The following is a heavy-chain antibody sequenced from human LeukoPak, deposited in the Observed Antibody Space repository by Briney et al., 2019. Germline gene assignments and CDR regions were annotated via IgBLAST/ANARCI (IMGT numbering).Heavy chain of an antibody. J-gene: IGHJ5*02. CDR2: ISGSGGST. CDR3: AKDAGGSGSYRP. CDR1: GFTFSSYA. Sequence: GGSLRLSCAASGFTFSSYAMSWFRQAPGKGLEWVSAISGSGGSTYYADSVKGRCTISRDNSKNTLYLQMNSLRAEDTAVYYCAKDAGGSGSYRPWGQGTLVTVSS. D-gene: IGHD3-10*01. V-gene: IGHV3-23*01.